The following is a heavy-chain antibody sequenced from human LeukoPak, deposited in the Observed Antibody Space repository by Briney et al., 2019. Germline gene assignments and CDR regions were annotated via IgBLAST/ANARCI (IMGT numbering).Heavy chain of an antibody. D-gene: IGHD1-20*01. CDR2: IIPILGIA. Sequence: SVKVSCKASGGTFSSYAISWVRQAPGQGLEWMGRIIPILGIANYAQKFQGRVTITADKSTSTAYMELSSLRSEDTAVYYCAREAYLTGPYWFDPWGQGTLVTVSS. V-gene: IGHV1-69*04. CDR1: GGTFSSYA. J-gene: IGHJ5*02. CDR3: AREAYLTGPYWFDP.